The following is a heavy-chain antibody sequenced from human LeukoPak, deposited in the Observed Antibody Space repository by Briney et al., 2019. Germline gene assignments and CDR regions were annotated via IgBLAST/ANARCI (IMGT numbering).Heavy chain of an antibody. D-gene: IGHD3-10*01. CDR3: AREVEGYYGSGSYYSY. CDR1: GYTFTGYY. V-gene: IGHV1-2*02. Sequence: APVKVSCKASGYTFTGYYMHWVRQAPGQGLEWMGWINPNSGGTNYAQKFQGRVTMTRDTSISTAYMELSRLRSDDTAVYYCAREVEGYYGSGSYYSYWGQGTLVTVSS. CDR2: INPNSGGT. J-gene: IGHJ4*02.